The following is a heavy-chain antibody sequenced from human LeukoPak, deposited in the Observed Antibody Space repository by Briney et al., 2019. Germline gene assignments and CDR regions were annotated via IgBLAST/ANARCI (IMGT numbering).Heavy chain of an antibody. D-gene: IGHD2-15*01. CDR2: INPNSGGT. CDR1: GYTFTGYY. CDR3: ARDPWYCSGGSCYSLKNRYYFDY. J-gene: IGHJ4*02. Sequence: GASVKVSCKASGYTFTGYYMHWVRQAPGQGLEWMGWINPNSGGTNYAQKFQGRVTMTRDTSIGTAYMELSRLRSDDTAVYYCARDPWYCSGGSCYSLKNRYYFDYWGQGTLVTVSS. V-gene: IGHV1-2*02.